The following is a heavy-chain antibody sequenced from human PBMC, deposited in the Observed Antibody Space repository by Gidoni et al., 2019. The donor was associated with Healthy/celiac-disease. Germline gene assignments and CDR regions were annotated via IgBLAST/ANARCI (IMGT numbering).Heavy chain of an antibody. CDR1: GYTFTSYA. J-gene: IGHJ4*02. Sequence: QVQLVQSGAEVKKPGASVKVSCKASGYTFTSYAMHWVRQAPGQRLEWMGWINAGNGNTKYSQKFQGRGTITRDTSASTAYMELSSLRSEDTAVYYCARDSGTDEYYFDYWGQGTLVTVSS. V-gene: IGHV1-3*01. CDR2: INAGNGNT. CDR3: ARDSGTDEYYFDY. D-gene: IGHD1-7*01.